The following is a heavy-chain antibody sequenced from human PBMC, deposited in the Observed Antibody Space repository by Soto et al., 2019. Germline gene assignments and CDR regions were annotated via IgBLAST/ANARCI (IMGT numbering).Heavy chain of an antibody. J-gene: IGHJ4*02. CDR1: GFIFKQYA. CDR3: ATAWFDFLYHFDY. V-gene: IGHV3-23*01. Sequence: EVQLLDSGGGLVQPGGSLRLSCAASGFIFKQYAMNWIRQAPGKGLEWVSSVSGSGDKTYYADSVKGRFTISRDNSKNTLYLDRSSLRAEDTAIYYCATAWFDFLYHFDYWGQGALVLVSS. CDR2: VSGSGDKT. D-gene: IGHD3-10*01.